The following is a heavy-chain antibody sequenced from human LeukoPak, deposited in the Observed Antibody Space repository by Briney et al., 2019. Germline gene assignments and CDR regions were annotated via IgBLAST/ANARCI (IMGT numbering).Heavy chain of an antibody. V-gene: IGHV3-21*01. CDR3: ARDYGGNERWRTYYYDSSGYRPLDY. D-gene: IGHD3-22*01. CDR2: ISSSSSYI. J-gene: IGHJ4*02. Sequence: PGGSLRLSCAASGFTFSSYSMNWVRQAPGKGLEWVSSISSSSSYIYYADSVKGRFTISRDNAKNSLYLQMNSLRAEDTAVYYCARDYGGNERWRTYYYDSSGYRPLDYWGQGTLVTVSS. CDR1: GFTFSSYS.